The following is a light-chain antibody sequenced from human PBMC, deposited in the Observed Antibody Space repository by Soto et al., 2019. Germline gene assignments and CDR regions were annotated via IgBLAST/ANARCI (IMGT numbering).Light chain of an antibody. CDR1: QGISSY. V-gene: IGKV1-8*01. Sequence: AIRMTQSPSSLSASTGDRVTITCRASQGISSYLAWYQQKPGKAPKLLIYAAYTLQSGVQSRFSGSGSGTDFTLTISCLQSEDFATYYCQQYYSYPLYTFGQGTKLEIK. CDR3: QQYYSYPLYT. J-gene: IGKJ2*01. CDR2: AAY.